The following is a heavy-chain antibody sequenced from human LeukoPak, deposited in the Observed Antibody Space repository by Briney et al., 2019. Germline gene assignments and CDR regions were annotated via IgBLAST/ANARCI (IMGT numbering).Heavy chain of an antibody. CDR3: ARDANYYDSSGYLYYFDY. V-gene: IGHV3-30*03. J-gene: IGHJ4*02. D-gene: IGHD3-22*01. CDR2: ISYDGSNK. Sequence: GGSLRLSCAASGFTFSSYWMHWVRQAPGKGLEWVAVISYDGSNKYYADSVKGRFTISRDNSKNTLYLQMNSLRAEDTAVYYCARDANYYDSSGYLYYFDYWGQGTLVTVSS. CDR1: GFTFSSYW.